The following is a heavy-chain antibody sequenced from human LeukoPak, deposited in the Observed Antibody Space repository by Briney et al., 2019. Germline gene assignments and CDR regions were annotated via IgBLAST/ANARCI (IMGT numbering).Heavy chain of an antibody. Sequence: GGSLRLSCAASGFTFSSYSMNWVRQAPGKGLEWVSYITSSGSTFYYADSVKGRFTISRDNAKNSLYLQMNSLRAEDTAVYYCSRGAHGYSLFFDYWGQGILVTVSS. CDR3: SRGAHGYSLFFDY. CDR1: GFTFSSYS. CDR2: ITSSGSTF. J-gene: IGHJ4*02. D-gene: IGHD5-18*01. V-gene: IGHV3-48*04.